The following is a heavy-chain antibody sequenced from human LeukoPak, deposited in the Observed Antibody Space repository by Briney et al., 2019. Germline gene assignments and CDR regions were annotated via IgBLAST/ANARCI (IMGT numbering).Heavy chain of an antibody. J-gene: IGHJ4*02. CDR3: ASLHWLVVY. V-gene: IGHV3-53*01. D-gene: IGHD6-19*01. Sequence: GGSLRLSCAAFGFTVSSNYMSWVGQAPGKGLEWVSFIYSGGSTYYADSVRGRFTISRDNSKNTLYLQMNSLRAEDTAVYYCASLHWLVVYWGQGTLVTVSS. CDR1: GFTVSSNY. CDR2: IYSGGST.